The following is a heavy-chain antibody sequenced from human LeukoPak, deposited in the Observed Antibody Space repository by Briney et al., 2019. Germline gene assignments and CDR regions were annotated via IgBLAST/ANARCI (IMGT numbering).Heavy chain of an antibody. Sequence: PSETLSLTCAVYGGSFSGYYWSWIRQPPGKGLEWIGEINHSGSTNYNPFLKSRVTISVDTSKNQFSLKPSSVTAADTAVYYCARGPTKYYYDSSGNDYWGQGTLVTVSS. J-gene: IGHJ4*02. CDR1: GGSFSGYY. CDR2: INHSGST. CDR3: ARGPTKYYYDSSGNDY. V-gene: IGHV4-34*01. D-gene: IGHD3-22*01.